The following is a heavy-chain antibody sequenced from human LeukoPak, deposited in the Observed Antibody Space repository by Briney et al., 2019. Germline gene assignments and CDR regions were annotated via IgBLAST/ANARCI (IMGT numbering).Heavy chain of an antibody. V-gene: IGHV3-53*01. CDR1: GFTVSSNY. CDR2: IYSGGST. D-gene: IGHD3-22*01. CDR3: ARHQDYYDSSGYGRAFDI. J-gene: IGHJ3*02. Sequence: PGGSLRLSCAASGFTVSSNYMGWVRQAPGKGLEWVSVIYSGGSTYYADSVKGRFTISRDNSKNTLYLQMNSLRAEDTAVYYCARHQDYYDSSGYGRAFDIWGQGTMVTVSS.